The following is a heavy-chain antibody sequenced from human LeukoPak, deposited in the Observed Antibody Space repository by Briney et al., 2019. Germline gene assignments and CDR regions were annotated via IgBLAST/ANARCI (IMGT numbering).Heavy chain of an antibody. J-gene: IGHJ4*02. V-gene: IGHV3-48*04. CDR1: GFSFSDFS. D-gene: IGHD5-24*01. Sequence: GGSLRLPRAASGFSFSDFSMHWVRQAPGKGLEGVSYIRSSGCTIYYADAVKGRFTISRDDAQNSLYLEVNSLSAQDNALYFCAPQGDGYNAFFDYWGEGTLLTVSS. CDR3: APQGDGYNAFFDY. CDR2: IRSSGCTI.